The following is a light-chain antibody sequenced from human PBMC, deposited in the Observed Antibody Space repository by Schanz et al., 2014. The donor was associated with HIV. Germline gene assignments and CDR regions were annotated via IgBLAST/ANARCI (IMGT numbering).Light chain of an antibody. CDR1: SSDVGSYDL. CDR2: AGN. CDR3: SSYTTSRTWV. J-gene: IGLJ3*02. Sequence: QSALTQPASMSGSPEQSITISCTGTSSDVGSYDLLSWYQQHPGKAPKLMIYAGNKRPSGVSNRFSGSKSGNTASLKISGLQAEDEADYYCSSYTTSRTWVFGGGTKLTVL. V-gene: IGLV2-14*02.